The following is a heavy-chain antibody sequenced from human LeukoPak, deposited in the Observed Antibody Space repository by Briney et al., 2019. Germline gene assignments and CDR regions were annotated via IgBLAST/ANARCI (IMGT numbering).Heavy chain of an antibody. CDR3: ARDRGITTARGVPSRFDP. CDR2: IYTTGSP. CDR1: GGSINSDTYY. V-gene: IGHV4-61*02. D-gene: IGHD3-10*01. Sequence: SETLSLTCTVSGGSINSDTYYWTWIRQPAGKGLEWIGRIYTTGSPSYNPSLKSRVTMSIDTSKNQFSLKLTSVSTADTAVYYCARDRGITTARGVPSRFDPWGQGTLVTVSS. J-gene: IGHJ5*02.